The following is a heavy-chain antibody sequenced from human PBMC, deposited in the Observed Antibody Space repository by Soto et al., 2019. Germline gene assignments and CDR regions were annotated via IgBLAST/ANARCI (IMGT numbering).Heavy chain of an antibody. Sequence: ASVKVSCETSNYTFINYGITWVRQAPGQGLEWMGWVSPYNGQTDYAHKFQDRVVMTTDSSTSTAYLQLTSLTSDDTAVYYCARDVVSLVRGVAMTRYFGPWGQGTLVTVSS. J-gene: IGHJ5*02. V-gene: IGHV1-18*01. D-gene: IGHD3-10*01. CDR2: VSPYNGQT. CDR3: ARDVVSLVRGVAMTRYFGP. CDR1: NYTFINYG.